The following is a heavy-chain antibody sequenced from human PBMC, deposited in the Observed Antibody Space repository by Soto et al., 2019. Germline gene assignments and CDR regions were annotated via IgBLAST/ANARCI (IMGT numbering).Heavy chain of an antibody. CDR1: GLSFTNAW. V-gene: IGHV3-15*07. CDR2: IKSHTDGGAT. D-gene: IGHD5-12*01. Sequence: EVQLVESGGGFVKPGGSLRLSCAVSGLSFTNAWMNWLRQAPGKGLEWVARIKSHTDGGATDYAAPLKGRFTISRDDSRNTFFLQMNSLNTEDTAVYFCATAPGYGASAPLDYWGQGTLVTVSS. CDR3: ATAPGYGASAPLDY. J-gene: IGHJ4*02.